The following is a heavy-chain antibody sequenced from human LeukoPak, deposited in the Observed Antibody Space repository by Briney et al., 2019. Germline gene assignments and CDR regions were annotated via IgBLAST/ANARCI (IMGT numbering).Heavy chain of an antibody. CDR3: ARRPTYYYDSSGYYYDAVGAFDT. D-gene: IGHD3-22*01. Sequence: LRLSCAASGIPFRNHYMSWIRQPPGKGLEWIGSIYYSGSTYYNPSLKSRVTISVDTSKNQFSLKLSSVTAADTAVYYCARRPTYYYDSSGYYYDAVGAFDTWGQGTMVTVSS. J-gene: IGHJ3*02. V-gene: IGHV4-39*01. CDR1: GIPFRNHY. CDR2: IYYSGST.